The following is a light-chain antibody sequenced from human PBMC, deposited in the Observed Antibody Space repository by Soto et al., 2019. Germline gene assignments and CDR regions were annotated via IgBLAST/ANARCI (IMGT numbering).Light chain of an antibody. Sequence: DIQMTQSPSSLSASVGDRVTITCRASQSISSYLNWYQQKPGKAPKLVIYAASSLQSGVPSRFNGSESGTDFTLTISSLHPEDFATYYCQQSYSSPLTFGGGTKVEIK. CDR1: QSISSY. V-gene: IGKV1-39*01. CDR3: QQSYSSPLT. J-gene: IGKJ4*01. CDR2: AAS.